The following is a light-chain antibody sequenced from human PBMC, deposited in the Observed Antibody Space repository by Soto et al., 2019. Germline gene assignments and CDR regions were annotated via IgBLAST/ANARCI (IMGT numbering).Light chain of an antibody. CDR1: QSVSTY. CDR3: QQRDNWPPTWT. Sequence: EIVLTQSPATLSLSTGERATLSSRASQSVSTYLAWYQQKPGQAPRLLIHHVSNRAVGIPARFSGSGSGTDFTLTISSLEPEDFAVYYCQQRDNWPPTWTFGQGTKVEIK. CDR2: HVS. V-gene: IGKV3-11*01. J-gene: IGKJ1*01.